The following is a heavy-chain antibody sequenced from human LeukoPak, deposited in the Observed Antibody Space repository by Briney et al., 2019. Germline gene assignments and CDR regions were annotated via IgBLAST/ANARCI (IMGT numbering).Heavy chain of an antibody. D-gene: IGHD6-13*01. J-gene: IGHJ4*02. V-gene: IGHV3-73*01. Sequence: GGSLRLSSAASGFTFSGSAMHWVRQASGKGLEWVGRIRSKANSYATAYAASVKGRFTISREDSKNTAYLQMNSLKTEDTAVYYCTRFSSAGPDNSWVDYWGQGTLVTVSS. CDR1: GFTFSGSA. CDR2: IRSKANSYAT. CDR3: TRFSSAGPDNSWVDY.